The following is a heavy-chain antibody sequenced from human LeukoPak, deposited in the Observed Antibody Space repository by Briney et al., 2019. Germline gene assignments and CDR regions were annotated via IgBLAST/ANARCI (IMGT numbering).Heavy chain of an antibody. CDR1: GFTFSSYA. CDR3: AKYYSYYVDY. J-gene: IGHJ4*02. CDR2: ISGSGGIT. V-gene: IGHV3-23*01. D-gene: IGHD5-18*01. Sequence: PGGSLRLSCAASGFTFSSYAMSWVRQAPGKGLEWVSAISGSGGITYYADSVKGRFTISRDNSKNTVHLQMNSLRAEDTAVYYCAKYYSYYVDYWGQGTLVIVSS.